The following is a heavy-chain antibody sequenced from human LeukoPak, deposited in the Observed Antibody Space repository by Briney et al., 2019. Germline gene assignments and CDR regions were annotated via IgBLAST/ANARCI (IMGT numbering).Heavy chain of an antibody. CDR1: GFTFDDCT. V-gene: IGHV3-9*01. D-gene: IGHD1-26*01. J-gene: IGHJ4*02. CDR3: AKGLVGTTTFMDY. Sequence: GGSLRLSCAASGFTFDDCTIHWVRQAPGKGLEWVSSISWNSGSIAYAGSVKGRFTISRDNAKNSLFLQMNSLRAEDTALYYCAKGLVGTTTFMDYWGQGTLVTVSS. CDR2: ISWNSGSI.